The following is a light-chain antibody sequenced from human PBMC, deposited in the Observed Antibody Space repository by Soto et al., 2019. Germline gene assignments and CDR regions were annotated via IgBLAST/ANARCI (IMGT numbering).Light chain of an antibody. J-gene: IGLJ1*01. CDR1: SSDVGGYNY. CDR3: SSYVGSNNYV. CDR2: EVS. Sequence: QSALTQPASVSGSPGQSITISCTGTSSDVGGYNYVSWYQQHPGKAPKLMIYEVSNRPSGVSNRFSGSKSGNTASLTISGLQAEDEADYYCSSYVGSNNYVFGTGTQLTVL. V-gene: IGLV2-14*01.